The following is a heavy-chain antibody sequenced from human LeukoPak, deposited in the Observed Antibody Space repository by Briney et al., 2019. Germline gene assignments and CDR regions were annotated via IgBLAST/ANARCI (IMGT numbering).Heavy chain of an antibody. J-gene: IGHJ5*02. V-gene: IGHV7-4-1*02. CDR2: INTNTGNP. D-gene: IGHD2-2*01. CDR1: GYTFTSYA. Sequence: ASVTVSCKASGYTFTSYAMNWVRQAPGQGLEWMGWINTNTGNPTYAQGFTGRFVFSLDTSVSTAYLQISSLKAEDTAVYYCARDGLGYCSSTSCYGGVYNWFDPWGQGTLVTVSS. CDR3: ARDGLGYCSSTSCYGGVYNWFDP.